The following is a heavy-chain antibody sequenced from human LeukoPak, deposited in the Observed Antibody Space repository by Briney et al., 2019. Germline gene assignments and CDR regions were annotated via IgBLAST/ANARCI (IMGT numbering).Heavy chain of an antibody. J-gene: IGHJ4*02. Sequence: PGGSLRLSCSASGFTFSSYAMHWVRQAPGKGLEWVAVISYDGGYKYYADSVKGRFTISRDNSKNTLYLQMSSLRTEDTAVYYCAREARRDGYPIDYWGQGTLVTVSS. CDR2: ISYDGGYK. V-gene: IGHV3-30*04. CDR3: AREARRDGYPIDY. CDR1: GFTFSSYA. D-gene: IGHD5-24*01.